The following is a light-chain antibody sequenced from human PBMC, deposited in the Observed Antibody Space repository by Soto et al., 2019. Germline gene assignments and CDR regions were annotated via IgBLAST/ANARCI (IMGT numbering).Light chain of an antibody. CDR3: QQYGSLPRT. Sequence: EIVLTQSPGTLSLSPGERATLSCRASQSGSSSYLAWYQQKPGQAPRLLIYGACRREAGILDRFSGSGSGTEFTLTISRLEPEDVAVYYCQQYGSLPRTFGQGTKVDIK. CDR1: QSGSSSY. V-gene: IGKV3-20*01. CDR2: GAC. J-gene: IGKJ1*01.